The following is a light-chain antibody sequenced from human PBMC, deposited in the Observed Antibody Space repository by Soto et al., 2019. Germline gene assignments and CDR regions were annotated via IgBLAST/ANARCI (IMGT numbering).Light chain of an antibody. CDR2: WAS. CDR1: QSVLYSSNNKNY. CDR3: QQYKTWPPL. Sequence: DIVMTQSPDSLAVSLGERATINCKSSQSVLYSSNNKNYLAWYQQKPGQPPKLLIYWASTRESGVPDRFSGSGSGTDFTLTISSLQAEDVAVYYCQQYKTWPPLFGPGTKVDIK. V-gene: IGKV4-1*01. J-gene: IGKJ3*01.